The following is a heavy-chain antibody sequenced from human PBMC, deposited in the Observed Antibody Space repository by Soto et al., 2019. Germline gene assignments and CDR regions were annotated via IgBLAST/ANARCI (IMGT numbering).Heavy chain of an antibody. CDR1: GGSISSSSYY. CDR2: IYYSGST. V-gene: IGHV4-39*02. CDR3: ARDGSARPGTY. Sequence: PSETLSLTCTVSGGSISSSSYYWGWIRQPPGKGLEWIGSIYYSGSTYYNPSLKSRVTISVDTSKNQFSLKLSSVTAADTAVYYCARDGSARPGTYWSQGTLVTVSS. J-gene: IGHJ4*02. D-gene: IGHD3-10*01.